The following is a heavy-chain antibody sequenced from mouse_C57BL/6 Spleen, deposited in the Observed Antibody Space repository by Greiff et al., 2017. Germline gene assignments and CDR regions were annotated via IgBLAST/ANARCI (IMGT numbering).Heavy chain of an antibody. V-gene: IGHV1-69*01. Sequence: VQLQQPGAELVMPGASVKLSCKASGYTFTSYWMHWVKQRPGQGLEWIGEIDPSDSYTNYNQKFKGKSTLTVDKSSSTAYMQLSSLTSEDSAVYYCASGRSYFDYWGQGTTLTVSS. CDR1: GYTFTSYW. D-gene: IGHD1-1*01. CDR2: IDPSDSYT. J-gene: IGHJ2*01. CDR3: ASGRSYFDY.